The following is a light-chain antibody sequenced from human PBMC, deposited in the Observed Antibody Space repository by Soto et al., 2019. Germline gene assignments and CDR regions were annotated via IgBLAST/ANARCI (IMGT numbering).Light chain of an antibody. CDR2: AAI. CDR3: QQSYRIPWT. CDR1: QTINSY. V-gene: IGKV1-39*01. Sequence: DIQMTQSPSSLSASVGDRVTITCRASQTINSYLHWFQEKPGKAPKLLIYAAISLQSGVPSRFSGSISGTDFTLTISNLQPEDFATYYCQQSYRIPWTFGQGTKVEIK. J-gene: IGKJ1*01.